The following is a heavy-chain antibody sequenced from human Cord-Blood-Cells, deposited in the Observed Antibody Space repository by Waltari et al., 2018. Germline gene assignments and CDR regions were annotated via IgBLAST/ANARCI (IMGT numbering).Heavy chain of an antibody. Sequence: QVQLVQSGAEVKKPGASVKVSCKASGYTFTGYYMHWVRQAPGQGLEWMGWINPNSGGTNDAQKFQGWVTMTRDTSISTAYMELSRLRSDDTAVYYCARVGSSSWYAFDIWGQGTMVTVSA. D-gene: IGHD6-13*01. V-gene: IGHV1-2*04. CDR1: GYTFTGYY. J-gene: IGHJ3*02. CDR3: ARVGSSSWYAFDI. CDR2: INPNSGGT.